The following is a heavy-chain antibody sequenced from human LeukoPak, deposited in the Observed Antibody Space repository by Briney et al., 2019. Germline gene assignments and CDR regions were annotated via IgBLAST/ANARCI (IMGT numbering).Heavy chain of an antibody. CDR2: IYYSGST. CDR1: GGSFSGYY. V-gene: IGHV4-39*01. Sequence: SETLSLTCAVYGGSFSGYYWGWIRQPPGKGLEWIGSIYYSGSTSYNPSLKSRVTISVDTSKNQFSLKLSSVTAADTAVYYCATRIDLYYDFWSGYYDYYYYYGMDVWGQGTTVTVSS. J-gene: IGHJ6*02. CDR3: ATRIDLYYDFWSGYYDYYYYYGMDV. D-gene: IGHD3-3*01.